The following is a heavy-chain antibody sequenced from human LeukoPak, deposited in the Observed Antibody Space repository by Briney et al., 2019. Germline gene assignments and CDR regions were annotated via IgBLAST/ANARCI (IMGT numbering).Heavy chain of an antibody. CDR2: ISWNSGSI. CDR1: GFTFDDYA. V-gene: IGHV3-9*01. Sequence: GRSLRLSCAASGFTFDDYAMHWVRQAPGKGLEWVSGISWNSGSIGYADSVKGRFTISRDNAKNSLYLQMNSLRAEDTALYYCAKDHSSGYYMKPFDYWGQGTLVTVSS. CDR3: AKDHSSGYYMKPFDY. D-gene: IGHD3-22*01. J-gene: IGHJ4*02.